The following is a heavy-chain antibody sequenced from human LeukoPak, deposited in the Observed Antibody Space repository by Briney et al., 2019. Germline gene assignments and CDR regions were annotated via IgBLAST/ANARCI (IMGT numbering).Heavy chain of an antibody. CDR2: INAGNGNT. D-gene: IGHD3-10*01. Sequence: ASVKVSCKASGYTFTSYAMHWVRQAPGQRLEWMGWINAGNGNTKYSRKFQGRVTITRDTSASTAYMELSSLRSEDTAVYYCARNKWFGELPFDYWGQGTLVTVSS. J-gene: IGHJ4*02. CDR1: GYTFTSYA. V-gene: IGHV1-3*01. CDR3: ARNKWFGELPFDY.